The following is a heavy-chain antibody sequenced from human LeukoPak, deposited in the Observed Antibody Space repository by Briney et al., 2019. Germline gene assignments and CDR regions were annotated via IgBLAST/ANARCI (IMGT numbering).Heavy chain of an antibody. J-gene: IGHJ4*02. V-gene: IGHV1-18*01. D-gene: IGHD1-7*01. CDR1: GYAFSSYG. CDR3: ARGAPRGVWNFYFDY. CDR2: VGPYNRKT. Sequence: SVKVSCKASGYAFSSYGIGLVRQAPGQGLEWMGWVGPYNRKTNYSQKFQGRVTMTTDTSTDTAYLELRTLRSDDTAVYYCARGAPRGVWNFYFDYWGQGTLVTVSS.